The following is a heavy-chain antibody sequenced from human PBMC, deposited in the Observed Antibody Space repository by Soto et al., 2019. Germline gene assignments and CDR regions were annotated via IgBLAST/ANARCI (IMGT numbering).Heavy chain of an antibody. CDR1: GFTFSSYA. CDR2: ISGSGGST. Sequence: EVQLLESGGGLVQPGGSLRLSCAASGFTFSSYAMSWVRQAPGKGLEWVSAISGSGGSTYYADSVKGRFTISRDISKNTLCLQMNSLRAEDAAVYYCAKDLGYHDYGDYGGVFDYWGQGTLVTVSS. CDR3: AKDLGYHDYGDYGGVFDY. V-gene: IGHV3-23*01. J-gene: IGHJ4*02. D-gene: IGHD4-17*01.